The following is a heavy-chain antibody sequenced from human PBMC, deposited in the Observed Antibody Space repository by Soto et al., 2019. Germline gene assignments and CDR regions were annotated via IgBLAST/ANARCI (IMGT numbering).Heavy chain of an antibody. CDR2: IKSKTDGGTT. J-gene: IGHJ4*02. V-gene: IGHV3-15*07. CDR1: GFTFSNAW. D-gene: IGHD3-22*01. Sequence: PGGSLRLSCAASGFTFSNAWMNWVRQAPGKGLEWVGRIKSKTDGGTTDYAAPVKGRFTISRDDSKNTLYLQMNSLKTEDTAVYYCTTDYSNYYDSSGYYSWYSGSYPKSYYFDYWGQGTLVTVSS. CDR3: TTDYSNYYDSSGYYSWYSGSYPKSYYFDY.